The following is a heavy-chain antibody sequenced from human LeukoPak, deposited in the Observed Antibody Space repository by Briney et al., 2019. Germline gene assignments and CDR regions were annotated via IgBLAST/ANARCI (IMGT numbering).Heavy chain of an antibody. D-gene: IGHD3-22*01. CDR1: GGSISSYY. V-gene: IGHV4-59*01. Sequence: SETLSLTCTVSGGSISSYYWSWIRQPPGKGLEWIGYIYYSGSTNYNPSLKSRVTISVDTSKNQSSLKLSSVTAADTAVYYCARVVSDSSGYYYNPYVDYWGQGTLVTVSS. CDR3: ARVVSDSSGYYYNPYVDY. CDR2: IYYSGST. J-gene: IGHJ4*02.